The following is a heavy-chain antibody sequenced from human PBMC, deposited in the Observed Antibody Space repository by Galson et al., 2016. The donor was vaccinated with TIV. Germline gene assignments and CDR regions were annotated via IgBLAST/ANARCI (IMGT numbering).Heavy chain of an antibody. V-gene: IGHV2-70*11. CDR2: IDWDGDK. D-gene: IGHD3-22*01. Sequence: PALVKPTQTLTLTCTFSGFSLNTDGMCVNWIRQPPGKALEWLARIDWDGDKSYTSSLKTRLTISKDTSKNQVVLTMTNMDPVDTATYYCARISGYYDRSGQYIPRSFDYWGQGTPVTVSS. J-gene: IGHJ4*02. CDR1: GFSLNTDGMC. CDR3: ARISGYYDRSGQYIPRSFDY.